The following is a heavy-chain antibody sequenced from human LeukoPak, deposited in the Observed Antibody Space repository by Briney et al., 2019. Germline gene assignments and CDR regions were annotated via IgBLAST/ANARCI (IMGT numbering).Heavy chain of an antibody. J-gene: IGHJ6*03. CDR3: VSSPSVLGADYYYYYYMDV. Sequence: GASVKVSCKASGGTFSSYAISWVRQAPGQGLEWMGGIIPIFGTANYAQKFQGRVTITTDESTSTAYMELSSLRSEDTAVYYCVSSPSVLGADYYYYYYMDVWGKGTTVTVSS. CDR2: IIPIFGTA. V-gene: IGHV1-69*05. CDR1: GGTFSSYA. D-gene: IGHD1-26*01.